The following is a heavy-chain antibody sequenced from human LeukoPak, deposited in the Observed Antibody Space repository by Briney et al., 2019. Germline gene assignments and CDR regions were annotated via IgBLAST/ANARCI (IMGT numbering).Heavy chain of an antibody. Sequence: GGSLRLSCAASGFTFSSYAMSWVRQAPGKGLEWVSAISGSGGRTYYADSVKGRFTISRENSKNTLYLQMNSLRADDTAVYYCAKNGDGYNTPFDYWGQGTLVTVSS. J-gene: IGHJ4*02. CDR3: AKNGDGYNTPFDY. D-gene: IGHD5-24*01. CDR1: GFTFSSYA. V-gene: IGHV3-23*01. CDR2: ISGSGGRT.